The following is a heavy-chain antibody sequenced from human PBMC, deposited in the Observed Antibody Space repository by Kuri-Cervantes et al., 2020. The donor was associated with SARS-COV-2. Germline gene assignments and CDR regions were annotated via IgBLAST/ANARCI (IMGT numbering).Heavy chain of an antibody. J-gene: IGHJ4*02. V-gene: IGHV3-23*01. CDR3: ASVSTMGVSLD. Sequence: GESLKISCAASRFTFNKYDLIWVRQAPGKGLEWVSSISTSGGDTNYADSLKGRFTISRDSSKNTLYLQMNSLRVEDAAVYYCASVSTMGVSLDWGQGTLVTVSS. CDR2: ISTSGGDT. CDR1: RFTFNKYD. D-gene: IGHD5-24*01.